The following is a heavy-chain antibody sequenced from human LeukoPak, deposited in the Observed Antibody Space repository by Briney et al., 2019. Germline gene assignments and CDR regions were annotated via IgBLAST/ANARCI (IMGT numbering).Heavy chain of an antibody. CDR3: AKDSSGWYVGYFDY. CDR1: GFTFSSYA. D-gene: IGHD6-19*01. J-gene: IGHJ4*02. Sequence: GGSLRLSCAASGFTFSSYAMSWVRQAPGKGLEWVSAISGSGGSTYYADSVKGRFTISRDNSKNTLYLQMNSLRAEDTAVYYCAKDSSGWYVGYFDYWGQGTLVTVSP. V-gene: IGHV3-23*01. CDR2: ISGSGGST.